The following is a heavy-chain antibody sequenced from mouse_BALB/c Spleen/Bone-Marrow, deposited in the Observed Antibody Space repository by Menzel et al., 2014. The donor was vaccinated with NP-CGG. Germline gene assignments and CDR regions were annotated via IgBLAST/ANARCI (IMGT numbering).Heavy chain of an antibody. J-gene: IGHJ2*01. D-gene: IGHD1-1*01. Sequence: QVQLQQSGAELVRPGSSVKISRKASGYVFSTYWMNWVKQRPGQGLEWIGQIYTGDGDTNYNGKFKGTATLTADKSSSTAYMQLSSLTSEDSAVYFCARSGYGSSYDYWGQGTTLTVSS. V-gene: IGHV1-80*01. CDR2: IYTGDGDT. CDR1: GYVFSTYW. CDR3: ARSGYGSSYDY.